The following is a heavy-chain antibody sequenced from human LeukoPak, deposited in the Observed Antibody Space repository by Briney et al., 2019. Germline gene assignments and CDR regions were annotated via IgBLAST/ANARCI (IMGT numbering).Heavy chain of an antibody. CDR2: MYYSGIP. CDR3: ASHHGRGEAFDY. Sequence: PSETLSLTCTVSSASISDYYWSWIRQPPGKRLEGIAYMYYSGIPNYSRSLKSRVTMSADKSNNQVSLTLTSVTAADTAVYYCASHHGRGEAFDYWGRGTLVTVSS. J-gene: IGHJ4*02. D-gene: IGHD3-10*01. V-gene: IGHV4-59*08. CDR1: SASISDYY.